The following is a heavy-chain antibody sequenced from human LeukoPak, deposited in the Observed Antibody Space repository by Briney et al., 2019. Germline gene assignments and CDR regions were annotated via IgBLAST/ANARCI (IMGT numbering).Heavy chain of an antibody. CDR2: INTDGSST. CDR3: ARGARSEYDFWSGPYDY. J-gene: IGHJ4*02. D-gene: IGHD3-3*01. Sequence: GGSLRLSCAASGFTFSSHAMSWVRQAPGKGLVWVSRINTDGSSTTYADSVKGRFTISRDNAKNTLYLQMNSLRAEDTAVYYCARGARSEYDFWSGPYDYWGQGTLVTVSS. CDR1: GFTFSSHA. V-gene: IGHV3-74*01.